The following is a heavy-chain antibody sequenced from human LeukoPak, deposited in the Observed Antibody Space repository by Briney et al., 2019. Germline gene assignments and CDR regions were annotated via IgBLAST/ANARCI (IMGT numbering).Heavy chain of an antibody. V-gene: IGHV1-24*01. D-gene: IGHD6-19*01. Sequence: ASEKVSCKVSGYTLTELSMHWVRQAPGKGLEWMGGFDPEDGETIYAQKFQGRVTMTEDTSTDTAYMELSSLRSEDTAVYYCATGVSSDYGMDAWGQGTTVTVSS. CDR1: GYTLTELS. CDR2: FDPEDGET. CDR3: ATGVSSDYGMDA. J-gene: IGHJ6*02.